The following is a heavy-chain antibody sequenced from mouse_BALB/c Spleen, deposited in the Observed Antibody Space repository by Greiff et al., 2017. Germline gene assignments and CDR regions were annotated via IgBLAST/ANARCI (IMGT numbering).Heavy chain of an antibody. J-gene: IGHJ3*01. Sequence: QVQLQQSGAELVRPGASVTLSCKASGYTFTDYEMHWVKQTPVHGLEWIGAIDPETGGTAYNQKFKGKATLTADKSSSTAYMELRSLTSEDSAVYYCTTNWSWFAYWGQGTLVTVSA. V-gene: IGHV1-15*01. CDR3: TTNWSWFAY. D-gene: IGHD4-1*02. CDR1: GYTFTDYE. CDR2: IDPETGGT.